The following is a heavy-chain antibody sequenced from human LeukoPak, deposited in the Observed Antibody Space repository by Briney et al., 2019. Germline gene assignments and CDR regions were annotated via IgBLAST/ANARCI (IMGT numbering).Heavy chain of an antibody. CDR1: GGSISSHY. J-gene: IGHJ6*03. CDR2: ISNSGST. Sequence: SETLSLTCTVSGGSISSHYWTWIRQSPVKGLEWIGDISNSGSTSYNPSLKSRVTISIDTSKDQFSLKLSSVTAADTAVYYCERGALVGYFSYYYMDVWGKGTTVTVSS. V-gene: IGHV4-59*11. D-gene: IGHD2-15*01. CDR3: ERGALVGYFSYYYMDV.